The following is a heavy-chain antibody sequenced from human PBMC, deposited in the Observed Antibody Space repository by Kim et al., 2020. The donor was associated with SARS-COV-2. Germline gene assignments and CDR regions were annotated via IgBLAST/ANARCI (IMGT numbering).Heavy chain of an antibody. CDR1: GYSFTSYW. D-gene: IGHD2-2*01. V-gene: IGHV5-10-1*01. J-gene: IGHJ5*02. CDR3: ARLTCSSTSCQNWFDP. Sequence: GESLKISCKGSGYSFTSYWISWVRQMPGKGLEWMGRIDPSDSYTNYSPSFQGHVTISADKSISTAYLQWSSLKASDTAMYYCARLTCSSTSCQNWFDPWGQGTLVTVSS. CDR2: IDPSDSYT.